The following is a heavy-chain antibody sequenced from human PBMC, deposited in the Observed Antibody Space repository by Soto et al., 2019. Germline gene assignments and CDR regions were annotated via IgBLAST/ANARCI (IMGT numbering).Heavy chain of an antibody. J-gene: IGHJ4*02. V-gene: IGHV3-7*01. CDR3: ARGGSQRHDY. CDR2: IKEDGSEK. CDR1: GFTFTNYW. D-gene: IGHD3-10*01. Sequence: GGSLRLSCVASGFTFTNYWMNWVRQAPGKGLEWVANIKEDGSEKYHVDSVKGRFTISRDNAQKSLYLQMNSLRAEDTAVYYCARGGSQRHDYWGQGTLVTVSS.